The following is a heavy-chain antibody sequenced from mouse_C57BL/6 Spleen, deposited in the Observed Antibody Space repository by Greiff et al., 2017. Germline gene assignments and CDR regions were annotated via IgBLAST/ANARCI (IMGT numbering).Heavy chain of an antibody. CDR1: GFTFSSYT. Sequence: EVNVVESGGGLVKPGGSLKLSCAASGFTFSSYTMSWVRQTPEKRLEWVATISGGGGNTYYPDSVKGRFTISRDNAKNTLYLQMSSLRSEDTALYYCASHYYGSSYKGYYYAMDYWGQGTSVTVSS. CDR3: ASHYYGSSYKGYYYAMDY. D-gene: IGHD1-1*01. V-gene: IGHV5-9*01. CDR2: ISGGGGNT. J-gene: IGHJ4*01.